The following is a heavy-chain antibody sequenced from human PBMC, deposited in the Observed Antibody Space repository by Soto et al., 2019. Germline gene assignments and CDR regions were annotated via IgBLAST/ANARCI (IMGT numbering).Heavy chain of an antibody. CDR3: ARVGGDDFGDSGGFDF. CDR1: GGSIRDYF. J-gene: IGHJ4*02. Sequence: QVQLQESGPRLVKPSETLSLTCTVSGGSIRDYFWTWIRQPPGKGLEWIGYIYYSGRTNYNPSLKSRVSISVDTSKNHFSLRLRSVTAADTAVYYCARVGGDDFGDSGGFDFWGQGTLVTVSS. D-gene: IGHD4-17*01. CDR2: IYYSGRT. V-gene: IGHV4-59*01.